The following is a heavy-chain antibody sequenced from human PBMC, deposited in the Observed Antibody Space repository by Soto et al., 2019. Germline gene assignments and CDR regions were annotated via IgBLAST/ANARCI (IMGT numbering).Heavy chain of an antibody. CDR3: VKDRGLRYFDWLYHDY. V-gene: IGHV3-64D*06. J-gene: IGHJ4*02. Sequence: EVQRVESGGGLVQPGGSLRLSCSASGFTFSSFALHWVRQAPGKGLDDVSAISGNGGSTYYADSVKGRFTISRDNSKNTLYPQMSSLRAEDTAVYYCVKDRGLRYFDWLYHDYWGQGTLVTVSS. CDR1: GFTFSSFA. CDR2: ISGNGGST. D-gene: IGHD3-9*01.